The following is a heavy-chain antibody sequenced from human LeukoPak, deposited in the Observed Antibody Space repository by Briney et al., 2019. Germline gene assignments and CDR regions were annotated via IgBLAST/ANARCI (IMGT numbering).Heavy chain of an antibody. CDR3: ARAGSSAYLIDY. CDR1: GGSISSYY. J-gene: IGHJ4*02. D-gene: IGHD3-22*01. CDR2: IYYSGST. V-gene: IGHV4-59*01. Sequence: SETLSLTCTVSGGSISSYYWSWIRQPPGKGLEWIGYIYYSGSTNYNPSLKSRVTISVDTSKNQFSLKLSSVTAADTAVYYCARAGSSAYLIDYWGQGTLVTVSS.